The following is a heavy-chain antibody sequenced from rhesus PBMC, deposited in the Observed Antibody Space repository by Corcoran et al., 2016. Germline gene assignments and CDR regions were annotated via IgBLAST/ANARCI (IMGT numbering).Heavy chain of an antibody. D-gene: IGHD5-36*01. Sequence: QVQLQESGPGLVKPSETLSLTCAASGGALSGYYWTWIRPSPGKGLEWIGRVYGSGGSTAYNPSLKSRVTISTDASEIQFSLKLNSVTAADTAIYYCAIYIGYGFGLDSWGQGVAVTVSS. CDR2: VYGSGGST. CDR1: GGALSGYY. CDR3: AIYIGYGFGLDS. J-gene: IGHJ6*01. V-gene: IGHV4-160*01.